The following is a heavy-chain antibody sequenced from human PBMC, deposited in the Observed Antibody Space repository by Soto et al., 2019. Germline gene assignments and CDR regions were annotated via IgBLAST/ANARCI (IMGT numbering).Heavy chain of an antibody. CDR1: GGSISSSSYY. D-gene: IGHD1-26*01. CDR2: IYYSGST. V-gene: IGHV4-39*01. Sequence: PSETLSLTCTVSGGSISSSSYYWGWIRQPPGKGLEWIGSIYYSGSTYYNPSLKSRVTISVDTSKNQFSLKLSSVTAADTAVYYCARLTGHSGSYLYYWAQVTLVPVS. CDR3: ARLTGHSGSYLYY. J-gene: IGHJ4*02.